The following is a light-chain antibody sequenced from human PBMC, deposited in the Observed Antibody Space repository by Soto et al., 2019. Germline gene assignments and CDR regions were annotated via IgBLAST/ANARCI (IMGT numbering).Light chain of an antibody. Sequence: EIVMTQSPATPSLSPGERATLSCRASQSVTSDYLSWYQQRPGQAPRLIIYGASTRATGVPARFSGSGSGTEFTLTISSLQSEDFAVYYCQQYNNWPPITFGQGTRLEIK. CDR2: GAS. CDR1: QSVTSDY. J-gene: IGKJ5*01. CDR3: QQYNNWPPIT. V-gene: IGKV3D-7*01.